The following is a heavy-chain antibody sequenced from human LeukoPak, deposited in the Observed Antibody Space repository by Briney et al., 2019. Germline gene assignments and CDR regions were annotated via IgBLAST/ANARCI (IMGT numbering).Heavy chain of an antibody. J-gene: IGHJ4*02. CDR2: INTDGSST. V-gene: IGHV3-74*01. Sequence: GGSLGLSCAASGFTFSSYWMHWVRQAPGKGLVWVSRINTDGSSTSYADSVKGRFTISRDNAKNTLYLQMNSLRAEDTAVYYCARVQPTYSSSSAGFDYWGQGTLVTVSS. D-gene: IGHD6-6*01. CDR1: GFTFSSYW. CDR3: ARVQPTYSSSSAGFDY.